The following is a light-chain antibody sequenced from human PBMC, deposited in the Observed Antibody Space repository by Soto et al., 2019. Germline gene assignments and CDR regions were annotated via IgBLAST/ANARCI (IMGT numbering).Light chain of an antibody. CDR1: QSVSSSY. CDR2: GAS. V-gene: IGKV3-20*01. Sequence: EIVLTQSPGTLSLSPGERATLSCRASQSVSSSYLAWYQQKPGQAPRLLIYGASSRATGIPDRFSGSGSGTDFTLTISGLEPEDFAVYYCRQYGSSPYTFGQGTKLEIK. CDR3: RQYGSSPYT. J-gene: IGKJ2*01.